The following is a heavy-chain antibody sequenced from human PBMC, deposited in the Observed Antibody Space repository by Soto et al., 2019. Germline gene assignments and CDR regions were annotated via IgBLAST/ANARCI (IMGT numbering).Heavy chain of an antibody. Sequence: QVQLVQSGAEVKKPGASVKVSCEASGYNFDAFDIHWVRQAAGQGLELMGWMNPRTGDTAFAQEFKDRVTRTSNTSRNTANREVGRRISEDTAFYFFVPQPGAVATPGDDHWDQGTLVTVSS. J-gene: IGHJ4*02. V-gene: IGHV1-8*02. CDR3: VPQPGAVATPGDDH. CDR2: MNPRTGDT. CDR1: GYNFDAFD. D-gene: IGHD1-1*01.